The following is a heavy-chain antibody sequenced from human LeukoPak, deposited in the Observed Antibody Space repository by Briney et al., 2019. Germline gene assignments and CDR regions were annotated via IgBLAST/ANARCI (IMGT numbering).Heavy chain of an antibody. CDR3: ASALQSFRDY. CDR1: GGTFSSYA. Sequence: GASVKVSCKASGGTFSSYAISWVRQAPGQGLEWMGRIIPIFGTANYAQKFQGRVTITTDESTSTAYMELSSLRSEDTAVYYCASALQSFRDYWGQGTLVTVSS. D-gene: IGHD2/OR15-2a*01. CDR2: IIPIFGTA. V-gene: IGHV1-69*05. J-gene: IGHJ4*02.